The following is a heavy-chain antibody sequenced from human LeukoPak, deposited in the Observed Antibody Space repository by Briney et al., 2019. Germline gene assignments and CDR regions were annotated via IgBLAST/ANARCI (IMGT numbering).Heavy chain of an antibody. CDR1: GGSISSYY. Sequence: PSETLSLTCTVSGGSISSYYWSWIRQPPGKGLEWIGYIYYSGSTNYNPSLKSRVTIPVDTSKNQFSLKLSSVTAADTAVYYCARYRIAAAGFDYWGQGTLVTVSS. CDR3: ARYRIAAAGFDY. J-gene: IGHJ4*02. CDR2: IYYSGST. D-gene: IGHD6-13*01. V-gene: IGHV4-59*01.